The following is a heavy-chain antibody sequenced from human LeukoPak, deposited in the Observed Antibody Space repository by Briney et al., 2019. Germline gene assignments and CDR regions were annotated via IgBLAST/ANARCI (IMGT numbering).Heavy chain of an antibody. CDR2: IIPILGIA. D-gene: IGHD2-15*01. J-gene: IGHJ4*02. CDR1: GCTFSSYA. CDR3: ARNSGGSFVYFDY. V-gene: IGHV1-69*04. Sequence: SVKVSCKASGCTFSSYAISWVRQAPGQGLEWMGRIIPILGIANYAQKFQGRVTITAAKSTSTAYMELSSLRSEDTAVYYCARNSGGSFVYFDYWGQGTLVTVSS.